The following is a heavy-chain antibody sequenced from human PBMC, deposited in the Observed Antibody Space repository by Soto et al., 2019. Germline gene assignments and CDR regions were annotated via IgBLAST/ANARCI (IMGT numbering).Heavy chain of an antibody. V-gene: IGHV1-18*01. D-gene: IGHD3-16*01. CDR2: INAYNGNT. CDR3: AMVDVYVTPSPQDV. Sequence: QVQLVQSGAEVKNPGASVKVSCKASGYRFTSYGIGWVRQAPGQGLEWMGWINAYNGNTNYAQNLQGRVTLPTDTSTSTAYMERRSLRSNDTAVYYCAMVDVYVTPSPQDVWGQGTTVTVSS. CDR1: GYRFTSYG. J-gene: IGHJ6*02.